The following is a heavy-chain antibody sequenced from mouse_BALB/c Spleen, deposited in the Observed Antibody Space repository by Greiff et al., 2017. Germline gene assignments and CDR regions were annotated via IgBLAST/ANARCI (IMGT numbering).Heavy chain of an antibody. CDR1: GFTFSNYW. J-gene: IGHJ3*01. V-gene: IGHV6-6*02. D-gene: IGHD2-4*01. CDR3: TRKGLYDYDAWFAY. Sequence: EVKLMESGGGLVQPGGSMKLSCVASGFTFSNYWMNWVRQSPEKGLEWVAEIRLKSNNYATHYAESVKGRFTISRDDSKSSVYLQMNNLRAEDTGIYYCTRKGLYDYDAWFAYWGQGTLVTVSA. CDR2: IRLKSNNYAT.